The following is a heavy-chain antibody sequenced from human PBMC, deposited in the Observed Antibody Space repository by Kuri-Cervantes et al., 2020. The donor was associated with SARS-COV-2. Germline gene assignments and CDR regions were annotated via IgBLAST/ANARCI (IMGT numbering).Heavy chain of an antibody. CDR2: ISSSSSYI. Sequence: GESLKISCAASGFTFSSYAMSWVRQAPGKGLEWVSSISSSSSYIYYADSVKGRFTISRDNSKNALYLQMNSLRAEDTAVYYCAEDYYDSSGYHFDYWGQGTLVTVSS. J-gene: IGHJ4*02. CDR1: GFTFSSYA. CDR3: AEDYYDSSGYHFDY. D-gene: IGHD3-22*01. V-gene: IGHV3-21*04.